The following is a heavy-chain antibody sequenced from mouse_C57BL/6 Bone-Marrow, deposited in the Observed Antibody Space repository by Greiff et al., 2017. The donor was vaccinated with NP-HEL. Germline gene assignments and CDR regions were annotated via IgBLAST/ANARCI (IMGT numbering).Heavy chain of an antibody. J-gene: IGHJ4*01. CDR3: ARREISAVVLYYYAMDY. D-gene: IGHD1-1*01. Sequence: QVQLQQPGAELVKPGASVKMSCTASGYTFTSYWITWVKQRPGQGLEWIGDIYPGSGSTNYHEKFKSKATLTVDTSSSTAYMQLSSLTSADSAVYYDARREISAVVLYYYAMDYWGQGTSVTVSS. CDR1: GYTFTSYW. V-gene: IGHV1-55*01. CDR2: IYPGSGST.